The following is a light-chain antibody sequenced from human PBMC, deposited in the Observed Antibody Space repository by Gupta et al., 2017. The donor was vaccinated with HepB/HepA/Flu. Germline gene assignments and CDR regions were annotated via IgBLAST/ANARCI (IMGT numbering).Light chain of an antibody. J-gene: IGLJ1*01. Sequence: QSVVTQPPSASGTPGQRVTLPCSASNSNVGSHGINWYQQLPGTAPKLLIYFTNQRPSGVPDRFSGSKSGTSASLAISGLQSEDEADYFCGTWDSRLNAFVFGTGTTVTVL. CDR3: GTWDSRLNAFV. V-gene: IGLV1-44*01. CDR2: FTN. CDR1: NSNVGSHG.